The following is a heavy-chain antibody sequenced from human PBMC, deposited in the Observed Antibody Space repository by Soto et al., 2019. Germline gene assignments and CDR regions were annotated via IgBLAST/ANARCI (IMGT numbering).Heavy chain of an antibody. CDR1: GYTFTSYD. CDR2: MNPKSGNT. D-gene: IGHD2-21*01. Sequence: ASVKVSCKASGYTFTSYDINWVRQATGQGLEWMGWMNPKSGNTGYAQKFQGRVTMTRNTSISTAYMELSSLRSEDTAVYYCARSLAEMIETYYYGMDVWGQGTTVTVSS. CDR3: ARSLAEMIETYYYGMDV. J-gene: IGHJ6*02. V-gene: IGHV1-8*01.